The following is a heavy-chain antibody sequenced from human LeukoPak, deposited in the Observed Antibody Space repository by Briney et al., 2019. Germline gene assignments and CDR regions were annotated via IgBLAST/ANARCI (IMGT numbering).Heavy chain of an antibody. D-gene: IGHD5-24*01. CDR1: GGCFSSYA. V-gene: IGHV1-69*04. J-gene: IGHJ4*02. CDR2: IIPIFGIA. Sequence: SVKVSCKASGGCFSSYAISWVRQAPGQGLEWMGRIIPIFGIANYAQKFQGRVTITADKSTSTAYMELSSLRSEDTAVYYCARSSDGYNWIIDYWGQGTLVTVSS. CDR3: ARSSDGYNWIIDY.